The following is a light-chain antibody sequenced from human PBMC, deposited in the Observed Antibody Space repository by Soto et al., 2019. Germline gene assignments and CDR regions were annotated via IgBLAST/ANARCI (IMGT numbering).Light chain of an antibody. V-gene: IGKV3-15*01. J-gene: IGKJ1*01. CDR3: KQYNNWPGT. Sequence: EIVMTQSPATLSVSPGERATLSCRASQSLSNNLAWYQQTPGPAPRLLIYDASTRATGIPARFSGSGSGTEFTLTISSLQSEDFAVYYFKQYNNWPGTFGQGTKVEIK. CDR2: DAS. CDR1: QSLSNN.